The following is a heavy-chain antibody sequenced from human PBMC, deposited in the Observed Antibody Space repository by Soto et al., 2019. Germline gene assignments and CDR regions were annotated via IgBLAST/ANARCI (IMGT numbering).Heavy chain of an antibody. CDR3: ARDREAGYNFYYGMDV. CDR2: IYTSASI. D-gene: IGHD6-19*01. J-gene: IGHJ6*02. Sequence: WETLSLTCSVSGADINTYSWTWIRQPAGKGLEWIGRIYTSASINYNPSLKGRVTLSVDTSTNQVSLRLASVTAADTAIYYCARDREAGYNFYYGMDVWGQGTTVTVSS. CDR1: GADINTYS. V-gene: IGHV4-4*07.